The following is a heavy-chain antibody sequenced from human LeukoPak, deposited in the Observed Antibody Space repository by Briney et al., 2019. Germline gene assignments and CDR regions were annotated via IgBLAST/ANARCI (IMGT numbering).Heavy chain of an antibody. CDR3: AREDSTDLTFDY. V-gene: IGHV1-2*06. CDR1: GYTFTGYY. D-gene: IGHD2/OR15-2a*01. J-gene: IGHJ4*02. CDR2: INPNSGGT. Sequence: ASVKVSCKASGYTFTGYYMHWVRQAPGQEHEWMGRINPNSGGTNYAQKFQGRVTMTRDTSISTAYMELSRLRSDDTAVYYCAREDSTDLTFDYWGQGTLVTVSS.